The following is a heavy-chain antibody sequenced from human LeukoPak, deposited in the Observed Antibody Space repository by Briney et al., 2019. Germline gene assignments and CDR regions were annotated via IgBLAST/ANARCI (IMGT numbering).Heavy chain of an antibody. CDR3: ASSSWSSEYFHY. Sequence: GGSLRLSCAASGFTVSDNYMSWVRQAPGKGLEWVSVFYSGGSTRYADSVKGRFTISRDNSKNTLYLQLNSLRAEDTAVYSCASSSWSSEYFHYWGQGTLVTVSS. V-gene: IGHV3-66*01. CDR2: FYSGGST. CDR1: GFTVSDNY. J-gene: IGHJ1*01. D-gene: IGHD6-13*01.